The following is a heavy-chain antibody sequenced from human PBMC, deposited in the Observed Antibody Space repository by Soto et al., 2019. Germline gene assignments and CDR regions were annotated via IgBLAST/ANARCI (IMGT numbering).Heavy chain of an antibody. CDR2: LYSGAGT. J-gene: IGHJ3*01. CDR3: ARECGGDCTNAFDL. V-gene: IGHV3-66*01. Sequence: QLVESGGGLVQPGGSLRLSCAASGFTVSSNYMNWVRQAPGKGLEWLSVLYSGAGTYYADSVKDRFTISRDNSKNTLYLQLNILRAEDTAIYYCARECGGDCTNAFDLWGQGTMVTVSP. CDR1: GFTVSSNY. D-gene: IGHD2-21*01.